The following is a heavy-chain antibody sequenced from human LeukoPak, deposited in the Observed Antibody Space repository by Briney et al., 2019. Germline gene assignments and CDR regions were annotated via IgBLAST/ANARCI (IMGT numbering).Heavy chain of an antibody. CDR1: GGSISSYY. D-gene: IGHD3-22*01. V-gene: IGHV4-59*08. Sequence: SETPSLTCTVSGGSISSYYWSWIRQPPGKGLGWIGYIYYSGSTNYNPSLKSRVTISVDTSKNQFSLKLSSVTAADTAVYYCASGTYYYEPYYFDYWGQGTLVTVSS. CDR3: ASGTYYYEPYYFDY. CDR2: IYYSGST. J-gene: IGHJ4*02.